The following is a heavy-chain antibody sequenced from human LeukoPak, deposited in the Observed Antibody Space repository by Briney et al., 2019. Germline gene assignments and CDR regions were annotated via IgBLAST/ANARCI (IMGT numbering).Heavy chain of an antibody. V-gene: IGHV4-39*01. CDR3: ASSTWNDSYYFDY. CDR1: GGSISSSSYY. J-gene: IGHJ4*02. Sequence: SETLSLTCTVSGGSISSSSYYWGWIRQPPGKGLEWIGSIYYSGSTYYNPSLKSRVTISVDTSKNQFSLKLSSVTAADTAVYYCASSTWNDSYYFDYWGQGTLVTVSS. D-gene: IGHD1-1*01. CDR2: IYYSGST.